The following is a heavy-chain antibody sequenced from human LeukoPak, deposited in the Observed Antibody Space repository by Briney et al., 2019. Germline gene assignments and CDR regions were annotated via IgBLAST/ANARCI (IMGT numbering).Heavy chain of an antibody. CDR3: ARDLLGEPGNFDY. CDR2: ISWNSDSI. Sequence: GRSLRLSCAASGFTFDDYAMHWVRQAPGKGLEWVSGISWNSDSIGYADSVKGRFTISRDNAKNTLYLQMNSLRAEDTAVYFCARDLLGEPGNFDYWGQGTLVTVSS. J-gene: IGHJ4*02. CDR1: GFTFDDYA. V-gene: IGHV3-9*01. D-gene: IGHD3-16*01.